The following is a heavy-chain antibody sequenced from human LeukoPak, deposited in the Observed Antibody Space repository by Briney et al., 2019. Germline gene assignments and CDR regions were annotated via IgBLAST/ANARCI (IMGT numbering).Heavy chain of an antibody. CDR1: GGSISSSSYY. Sequence: PSETLSLTCTVSGGSISSSSYYWGWIRQPPGKGLEWIGSIYYSGSTNYNPSLKSRVTISVDTSKNQFSLKLSSVTAADTAVYYCARWGAWLTPHNWFDPWGQGTLVTVSS. CDR2: IYYSGST. CDR3: ARWGAWLTPHNWFDP. D-gene: IGHD6-19*01. V-gene: IGHV4-39*07. J-gene: IGHJ5*02.